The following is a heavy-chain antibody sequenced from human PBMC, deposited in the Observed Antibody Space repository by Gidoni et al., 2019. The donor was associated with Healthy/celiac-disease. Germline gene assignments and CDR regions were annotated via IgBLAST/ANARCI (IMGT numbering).Heavy chain of an antibody. Sequence: QVQLVQSGAEVHKPGASVKVSCTASGYTCTSYYMHWVRQAPGQGLEWRGIINPSGGSTSYAQKCTGRVTMTSDMSTRTVYMELSSLRSEDTAVYYGARVGSSSRAFDIWGQGTMVTVSS. CDR1: GYTCTSYY. CDR3: ARVGSSSRAFDI. D-gene: IGHD2-2*01. V-gene: IGHV1-46*01. J-gene: IGHJ3*02. CDR2: INPSGGST.